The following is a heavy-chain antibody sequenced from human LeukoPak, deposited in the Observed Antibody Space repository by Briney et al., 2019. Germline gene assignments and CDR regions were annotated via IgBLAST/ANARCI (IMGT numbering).Heavy chain of an antibody. J-gene: IGHJ5*02. V-gene: IGHV1-58*01. CDR1: GFTFSSST. D-gene: IGHD6-25*01. Sequence: GASVKVSCKTSGFTFSSSTVQWVRQARGQRLEWLGWIGLGSGDTKYAQRVQERLTLTRDMSTNTAYMELSSLSSEDTAVYYCVAERYSDGCCWFDPWGQGTLVTVSS. CDR2: IGLGSGDT. CDR3: VAERYSDGCCWFDP.